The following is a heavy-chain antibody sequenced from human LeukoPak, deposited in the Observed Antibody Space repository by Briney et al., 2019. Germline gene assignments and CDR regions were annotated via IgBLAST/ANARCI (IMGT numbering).Heavy chain of an antibody. CDR3: ARPGYSSGWDAFDI. V-gene: IGHV4-39*01. D-gene: IGHD6-19*01. Sequence: PSETLSLTCTVSGGSISSSSYYWGWIRQPPGRGLEWIGSIYYSGSTYYNPSLKSRVTISVDTSKYQFSLKLSSVTAADTAVYYCARPGYSSGWDAFDIWGQGTMVTVSS. CDR2: IYYSGST. CDR1: GGSISSSSYY. J-gene: IGHJ3*02.